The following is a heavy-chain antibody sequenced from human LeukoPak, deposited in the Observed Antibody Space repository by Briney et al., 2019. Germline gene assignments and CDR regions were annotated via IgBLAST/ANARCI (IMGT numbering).Heavy chain of an antibody. CDR3: TRGSGRFEF. Sequence: PGGSLRLSYAGSGFSFGDFPMTWVRQALGKGLEWVGYIRAKAYGGTTEYAASVKGRLTISRDDSKRIAYLQMNSLQTEDTGIYYCTRGSGRFEFWGQGALVTVSS. CDR2: IRAKAYGGTT. J-gene: IGHJ4*02. D-gene: IGHD2-15*01. CDR1: GFSFGDFP. V-gene: IGHV3-49*04.